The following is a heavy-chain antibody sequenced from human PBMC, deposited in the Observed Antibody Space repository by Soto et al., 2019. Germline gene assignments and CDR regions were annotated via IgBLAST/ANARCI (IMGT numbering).Heavy chain of an antibody. J-gene: IGHJ6*02. V-gene: IGHV3-21*01. D-gene: IGHD3-10*01. CDR2: IRSSSSCI. CDR1: GFTFSSYS. CDR3: ARDGDYYGSGSYFPTLYRHYYYGMDV. Sequence: EVQLVESGGGLVKPGGSLRLSCAASGFTFSSYSMNWVRQAPGKGLEWVSSIRSSSSCIYYADSVKGRFTISRDNAKNSLYLQMNSLRSEDTAVYYCARDGDYYGSGSYFPTLYRHYYYGMDVWGHGTAVTVSS.